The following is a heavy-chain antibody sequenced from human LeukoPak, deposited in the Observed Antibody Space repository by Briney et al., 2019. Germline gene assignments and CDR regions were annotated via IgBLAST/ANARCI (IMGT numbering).Heavy chain of an antibody. CDR3: AKSDCGSDGCKLPNY. CDR1: GFIFSHYT. D-gene: IGHD2-21*01. Sequence: PTGGSLRLSCAASGFIFSHYTMTWVRQAPGKGLEWVSSINGSGDATKYADFVMGRFTISRDNSKNTVSLQMNSLRAEDTAVYYCAKSDCGSDGCKLPNYWGQGTLVMASS. CDR2: INGSGDAT. V-gene: IGHV3-23*01. J-gene: IGHJ4*02.